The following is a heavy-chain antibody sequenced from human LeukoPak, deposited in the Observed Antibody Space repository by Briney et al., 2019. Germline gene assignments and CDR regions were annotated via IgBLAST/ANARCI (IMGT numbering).Heavy chain of an antibody. Sequence: ASVRVAGKASGDTFANYAISWVRQAPGQGLGGVGWISAYNGNTNSAQKLQGRVTMTTDTSTSTAYMDLRSLRSDDTAVYYCARVRNSGFRYVDSWGQGTLVTVSS. V-gene: IGHV1-18*01. CDR1: GDTFANYA. CDR2: ISAYNGNT. J-gene: IGHJ4*02. D-gene: IGHD5-12*01. CDR3: ARVRNSGFRYVDS.